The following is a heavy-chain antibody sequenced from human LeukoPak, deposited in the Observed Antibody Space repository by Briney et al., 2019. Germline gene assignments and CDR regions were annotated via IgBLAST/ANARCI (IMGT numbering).Heavy chain of an antibody. V-gene: IGHV3-23*01. CDR1: GFTFSRYS. Sequence: GGSLRLSCAASGFTFSRYSMHWVRQAPGKGLEWVSVISNSGGSTFYADSVKGRFTISRDNSKNTLYLQMNSLRAEDTAVYYCAKRASGSGTSLYYFDYWGQGTLVTVSS. CDR3: AKRASGSGTSLYYFDY. D-gene: IGHD3-10*01. J-gene: IGHJ4*02. CDR2: ISNSGGST.